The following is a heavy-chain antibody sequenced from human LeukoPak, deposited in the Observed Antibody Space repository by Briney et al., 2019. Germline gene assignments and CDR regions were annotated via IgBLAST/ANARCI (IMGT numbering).Heavy chain of an antibody. CDR1: GFTFRTFS. V-gene: IGHV3-48*04. CDR3: TYLRDPYYGGELLDP. J-gene: IGHJ5*02. D-gene: IGHD4-23*01. CDR2: ISSGGSPI. Sequence: PGGSLRLSCAASGFTFRTFSMNWVRQAPGKGLEWLSYISSGGSPIYYADSVKGRFTISRDDAQNLVYLQMNSLRAEDTAVDYCTYLRDPYYGGELLDPWGQGALVTVSS.